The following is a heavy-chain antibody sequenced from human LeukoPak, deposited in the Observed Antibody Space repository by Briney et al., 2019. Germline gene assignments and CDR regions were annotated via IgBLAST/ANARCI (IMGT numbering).Heavy chain of an antibody. CDR1: GLLFGDYA. D-gene: IGHD2-21*01. J-gene: IGHJ5*02. Sequence: GGSLRLSCTASGLLFGDYAMTWVRQAPGKGLEWVGFIRSKPYGGTAYYAASVKGRFTISRDDSITIAYLDMNGLKSEDTGVYHCTVQVIPSDKWFDPWGQGTPVTVSS. CDR2: IRSKPYGGTA. CDR3: TVQVIPSDKWFDP. V-gene: IGHV3-49*04.